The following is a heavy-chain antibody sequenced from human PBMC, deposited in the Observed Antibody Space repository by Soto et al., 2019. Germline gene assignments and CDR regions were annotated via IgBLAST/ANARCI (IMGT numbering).Heavy chain of an antibody. CDR3: AKGAVAGTPTSYYYYGMDV. Sequence: QVQLLQSGAEVKKPGSSVRVSCEASGGSFRTYSISWVRQAPGQGLEWMGEIIPIFGTVNYAQKFQGRVTITADEPTTIVYMDLRSLRSEDTDVYYCAKGAVAGTPTSYYYYGMDVWGQGTTVTVSS. D-gene: IGHD6-19*01. CDR1: GGSFRTYS. CDR2: IIPIFGTV. J-gene: IGHJ6*02. V-gene: IGHV1-69*12.